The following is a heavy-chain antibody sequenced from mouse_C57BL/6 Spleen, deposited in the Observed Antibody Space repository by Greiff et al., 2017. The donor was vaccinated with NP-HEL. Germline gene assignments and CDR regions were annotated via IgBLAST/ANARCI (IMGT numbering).Heavy chain of an antibody. V-gene: IGHV1-82*01. CDR3: ARDYGSSYGNSFDY. J-gene: IGHJ2*01. CDR2: IYPGDGDT. Sequence: VQLQQSGPELVKPGASVKISCKASGYAFSSSWMNWVKQRPGKGLEWIGRIYPGDGDTNYNGKFKGKSTLTADKSSSTAYMQLSSLKSEDSAVYFCARDYGSSYGNSFDYWGQGTTLTVSS. CDR1: GYAFSSSW. D-gene: IGHD1-1*01.